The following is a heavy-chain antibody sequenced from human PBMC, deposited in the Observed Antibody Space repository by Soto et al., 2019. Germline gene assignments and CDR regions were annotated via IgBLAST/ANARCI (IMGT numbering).Heavy chain of an antibody. Sequence: QVQLQESGPGLVKPSETLSLTCTVSGGSVSSGSYYWSWIRQPPGEGLEWIGYIYYSGSTNYNPSLKSRVTISVDTSKNQFSLKLSSVTAADTAVYYCARAVPAAPLFDPWGQGTLVTVSS. CDR2: IYYSGST. J-gene: IGHJ5*02. V-gene: IGHV4-61*01. CDR3: ARAVPAAPLFDP. D-gene: IGHD2-2*01. CDR1: GGSVSSGSYY.